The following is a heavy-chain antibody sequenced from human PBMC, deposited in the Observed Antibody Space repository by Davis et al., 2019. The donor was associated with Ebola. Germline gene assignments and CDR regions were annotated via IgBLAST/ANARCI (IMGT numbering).Heavy chain of an antibody. CDR2: ISGSGGST. Sequence: GESLKISCAASGFTFSSYAMSWVRQAPGKGLEWVSTISGSGGSTYYADSVKGRFTISRDNSKNTLYLQMNSLRAEDTAVYYCARGGAIAAAALSYWGQGTLVTVSS. J-gene: IGHJ4*02. D-gene: IGHD6-13*01. CDR3: ARGGAIAAAALSY. V-gene: IGHV3-23*01. CDR1: GFTFSSYA.